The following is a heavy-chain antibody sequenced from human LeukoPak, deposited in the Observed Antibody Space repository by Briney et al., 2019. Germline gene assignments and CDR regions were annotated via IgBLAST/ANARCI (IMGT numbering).Heavy chain of an antibody. D-gene: IGHD3-10*01. V-gene: IGHV4-4*02. J-gene: IGHJ4*02. CDR3: ARSIWFGELFSVY. CDR2: IYHSGST. CDR1: GGSISSSNW. Sequence: PSGTLSLTCAVSGGSISSSNWWSWVRQPPGKGLEWIGEIYHSGSTNYNTSLKSRVTISVDKSKNQFSLKLRSVTAADTAVYYCARSIWFGELFSVYWGQGTLVTVSS.